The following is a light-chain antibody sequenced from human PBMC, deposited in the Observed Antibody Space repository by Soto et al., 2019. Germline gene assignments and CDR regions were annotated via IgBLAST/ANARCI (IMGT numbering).Light chain of an antibody. Sequence: DVQMIKSPSSLSASVGDTVTITCRASQNINNYVNWYQHKVVRAPKLLIYAASNLKRGVPSRFSGSGSGTDFTLTISSLPPEDFATYYGQQSIINPHTFGPGTKVDLK. CDR2: AAS. V-gene: IGKV1-39*01. J-gene: IGKJ3*01. CDR3: QQSIINPHT. CDR1: QNINNY.